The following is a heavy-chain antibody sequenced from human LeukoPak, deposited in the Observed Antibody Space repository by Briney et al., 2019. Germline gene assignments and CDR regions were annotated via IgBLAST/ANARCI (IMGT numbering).Heavy chain of an antibody. CDR3: AKGLHITMIVVVTSGYFDY. J-gene: IGHJ4*02. D-gene: IGHD3-22*01. Sequence: GGSLRLSCAASGFTFSSYAMSWVRQAPGKGLEWVSALSGSGGSTYYADSVKGRLTISRDNSKNTLYLQMNSLRAEDTAVYYCAKGLHITMIVVVTSGYFDYWGQGTLVTVSS. CDR1: GFTFSSYA. V-gene: IGHV3-23*01. CDR2: LSGSGGST.